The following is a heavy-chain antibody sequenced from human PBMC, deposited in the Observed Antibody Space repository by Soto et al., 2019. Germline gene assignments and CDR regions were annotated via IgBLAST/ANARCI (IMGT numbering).Heavy chain of an antibody. J-gene: IGHJ6*02. CDR1: GFTFSNYD. V-gene: IGHV3-13*01. CDR2: ITTAGDT. Sequence: EVQLVASGGGLVQPGGSLRLSCAASGFTFSNYDMHWVRQVTGEGLEWVSGITTAGDTYYPGSVKGRFTISREKAKNSLYLQMNSLSAGDTAVYYCARELHGGSYGMDVWGQGTTVTVSS. CDR3: ARELHGGSYGMDV.